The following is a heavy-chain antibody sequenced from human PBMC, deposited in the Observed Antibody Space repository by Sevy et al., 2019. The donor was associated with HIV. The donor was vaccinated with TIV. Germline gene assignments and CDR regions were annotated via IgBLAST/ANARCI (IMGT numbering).Heavy chain of an antibody. CDR2: ISGSGGST. V-gene: IGHV3-23*01. CDR3: AKDASSSWTGGTFQH. Sequence: GGSLRLSCAASGFIFSGYVMSWVRQAPGKGLEWVSTISGSGGSTYYADSVKGRFAISRDNSKNTLDLEMNSLRVEDTAVYYCAKDASSSWTGGTFQHWGQGTPVTVSS. CDR1: GFIFSGYV. J-gene: IGHJ1*01. D-gene: IGHD6-13*01.